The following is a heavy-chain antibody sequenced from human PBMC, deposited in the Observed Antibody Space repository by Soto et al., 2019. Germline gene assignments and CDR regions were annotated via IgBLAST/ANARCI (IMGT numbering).Heavy chain of an antibody. V-gene: IGHV3-74*01. CDR2: VNSDGSTT. CDR1: GFTFSNYW. Sequence: EVQLVESGGGLVQPGGSLRVSCAASGFTFSNYWMHWVRQAPGKGLVWISRVNSDGSTTSYADSMKGRFTISRDNAKNTLNLQMNRLRAEDTAVYYCSRSIIPAGAFDIWGQGTMVTVSS. D-gene: IGHD3-3*01. CDR3: SRSIIPAGAFDI. J-gene: IGHJ3*02.